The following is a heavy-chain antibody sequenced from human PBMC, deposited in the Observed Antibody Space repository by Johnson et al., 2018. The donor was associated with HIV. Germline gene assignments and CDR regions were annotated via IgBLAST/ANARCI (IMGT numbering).Heavy chain of an antibody. CDR3: ARDSTPWGGDYVGYGFDI. V-gene: IGHV3-74*01. Sequence: MQLVESGGGVVQPGRSLRLSCAASGFTFSSYGMHWVRQAPGKGLVWVSRINSDGSSTSYADSVKGRFTISRDNSKKTLYLQMNRLRAEDTAVYYCARDSTPWGGDYVGYGFDIWGQGTMVTVSS. J-gene: IGHJ3*02. CDR2: INSDGSST. CDR1: GFTFSSYG. D-gene: IGHD4-17*01.